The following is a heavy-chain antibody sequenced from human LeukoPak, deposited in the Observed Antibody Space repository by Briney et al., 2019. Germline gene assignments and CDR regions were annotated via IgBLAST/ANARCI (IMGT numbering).Heavy chain of an antibody. V-gene: IGHV4-34*01. J-gene: IGHJ4*02. Sequence: SETLSLTCAVYGGSFSGYYWSWIRQPRGKGLEWIGEINHSGSTNYNPSLKSRVTISVDTSKNQFSLKLSSVTAADTAVYYCASAIPRGVSSSERWGFDYWGQGTLVTVSS. CDR2: INHSGST. D-gene: IGHD6-6*01. CDR1: GGSFSGYY. CDR3: ASAIPRGVSSSERWGFDY.